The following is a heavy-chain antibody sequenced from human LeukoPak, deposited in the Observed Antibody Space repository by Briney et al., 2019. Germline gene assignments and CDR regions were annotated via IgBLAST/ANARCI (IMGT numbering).Heavy chain of an antibody. CDR1: GDSVSSNTAA. CDR2: TYYRSKWYN. Sequence: SQTFSLTCDISGDSVSSNTAAWSWIRQSPSRGLEWLGRTYYRSKWYNEYAVSVKSRITLNPDTSKNQFSLQLNSVTPDDTAIYYCARQGPTWPFDYWGQGTLVTVSS. D-gene: IGHD5-24*01. J-gene: IGHJ4*02. CDR3: ARQGPTWPFDY. V-gene: IGHV6-1*01.